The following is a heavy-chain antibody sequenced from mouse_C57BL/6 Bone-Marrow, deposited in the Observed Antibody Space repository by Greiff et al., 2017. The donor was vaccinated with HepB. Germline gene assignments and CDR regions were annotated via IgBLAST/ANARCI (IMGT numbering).Heavy chain of an antibody. CDR2: IYPGSGST. CDR3: ASEGGYDGYFRLAY. Sequence: QVQLQQPGAELVKPGASVKMSCKASGYTFTSYWITWVKQRPGQGLEWIGDIYPGSGSTNYNEKFKSLATLTVDTYSSTAYMQLSSLTSEDSAVYYCASEGGYDGYFRLAYWGQGTLVTVSA. CDR1: GYTFTSYW. D-gene: IGHD2-3*01. V-gene: IGHV1-55*01. J-gene: IGHJ3*01.